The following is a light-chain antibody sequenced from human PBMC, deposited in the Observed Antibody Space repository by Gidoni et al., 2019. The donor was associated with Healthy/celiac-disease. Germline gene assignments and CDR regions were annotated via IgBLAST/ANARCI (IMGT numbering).Light chain of an antibody. Sequence: QSVLTQPPSVSGAPGQRVTISCTGSSSNIGAGYDVHWYQQLPGTAPNLLIYGNSNRPSGVPDRFSGSKSGPSASLAITGLQAEDEADYYCQSYDSSLSAHVVFGGGTKLTVL. V-gene: IGLV1-40*01. CDR2: GNS. J-gene: IGLJ2*01. CDR1: SSNIGAGYD. CDR3: QSYDSSLSAHVV.